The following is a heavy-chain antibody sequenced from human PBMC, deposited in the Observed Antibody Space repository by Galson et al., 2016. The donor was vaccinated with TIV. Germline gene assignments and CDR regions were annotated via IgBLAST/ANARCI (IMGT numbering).Heavy chain of an antibody. Sequence: TLSLTCTASGASIRGGNYYWSWIRQSAGKGLEWIGRFYSSGNSDYKPSLRRRVTISGDKSKNQVSLTLPSVTAADTAVYYCARASFGSGTYYHYFDFWGPGILVTVSS. J-gene: IGHJ4*02. V-gene: IGHV4-61*02. CDR3: ARASFGSGTYYHYFDF. CDR2: FYSSGNS. CDR1: GASIRGGNYY. D-gene: IGHD3-10*01.